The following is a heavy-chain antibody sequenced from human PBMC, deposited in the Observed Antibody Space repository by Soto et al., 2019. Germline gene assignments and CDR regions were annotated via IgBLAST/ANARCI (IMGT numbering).Heavy chain of an antibody. J-gene: IGHJ4*02. D-gene: IGHD5-12*01. Sequence: SETLSLTCAVSGYSISSGYYWGWIRQPPGKGLEWIGSIYHSGSTYYNPSLKSRVTISVDTSKNQFSLKLSSVTAADTAVYYCAREEEMATISNYFDYWGQGTLVTVSS. CDR2: IYHSGST. CDR3: AREEEMATISNYFDY. V-gene: IGHV4-38-2*02. CDR1: GYSISSGYY.